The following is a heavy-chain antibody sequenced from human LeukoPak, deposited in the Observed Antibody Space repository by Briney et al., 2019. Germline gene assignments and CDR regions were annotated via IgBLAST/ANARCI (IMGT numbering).Heavy chain of an antibody. V-gene: IGHV4-61*01. J-gene: IGHJ5*02. CDR2: IYYSGGT. D-gene: IGHD1-26*01. CDR1: GVSVSSGSYY. Sequence: PSETLSLTCTVSGVSVSSGSYYWSWIRQPPGKGLEWIGYIYYSGGTNYNPSLKSRVTISVDTSKNQFSLKLSSVTAADTAVYYCARDGIVGATYGTWGQGTLVTVSS. CDR3: ARDGIVGATYGT.